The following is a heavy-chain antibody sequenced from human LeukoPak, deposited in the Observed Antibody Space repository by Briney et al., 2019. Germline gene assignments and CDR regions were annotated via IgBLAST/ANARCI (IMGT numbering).Heavy chain of an antibody. Sequence: ASLKVSCKAFGYIFTGYYIHWVRQSPGPGLESMGWINPNTGGTNYAQDFQGRVTMTRDTSISTAYIELSRLRYDDTAAYYCARGYCSGGSCPYDYWGQGTLVTVTS. CDR1: GYIFTGYY. CDR2: INPNTGGT. D-gene: IGHD2-15*01. CDR3: ARGYCSGGSCPYDY. V-gene: IGHV1-2*02. J-gene: IGHJ4*02.